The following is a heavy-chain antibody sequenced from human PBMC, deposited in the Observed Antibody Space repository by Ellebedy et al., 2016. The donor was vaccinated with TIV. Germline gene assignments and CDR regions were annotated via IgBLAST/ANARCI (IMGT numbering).Heavy chain of an antibody. CDR2: ISAYNDNT. V-gene: IGHV1-18*01. J-gene: IGHJ4*02. CDR3: ARDPGPFGNGAYSPY. Sequence: ASVKVSXXASGYTFTNYIITWVRQAPGQGLEWMGWISAYNDNTKYAQNLHDRVTMTTDASTSTAYMELRSLRYDDTAMYYCARDPGPFGNGAYSPYWGQGTLVTVSS. D-gene: IGHD4/OR15-4a*01. CDR1: GYTFTNYI.